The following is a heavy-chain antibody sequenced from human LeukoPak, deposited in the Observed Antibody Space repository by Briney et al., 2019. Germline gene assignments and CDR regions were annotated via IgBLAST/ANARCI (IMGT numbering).Heavy chain of an antibody. Sequence: RGSLRLSCAASGLTFSSYAMSWVRQGPGKGLEWVSGISGSGTNTYYADSVKGRFTISRDNSKNTLYLQMNNLRAEDTAVYYCATERGDSPDYWGQGTLVTVSS. J-gene: IGHJ4*02. CDR2: ISGSGTNT. CDR1: GLTFSSYA. CDR3: ATERGDSPDY. D-gene: IGHD2-21*01. V-gene: IGHV3-23*01.